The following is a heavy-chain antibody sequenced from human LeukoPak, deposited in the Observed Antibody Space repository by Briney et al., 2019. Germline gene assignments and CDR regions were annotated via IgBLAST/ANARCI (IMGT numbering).Heavy chain of an antibody. D-gene: IGHD2-15*01. J-gene: IGHJ5*02. Sequence: ASVKVSCKASGYTFTGYYMHWVRQAPGQGLEWMGWINPNSGGTNYAQKFQGWVTMTRDTSISTAYMELSRLRSDDTAVYYCARDRARYCSGGSCRKNWFDPRGQGTLVTVSS. CDR2: INPNSGGT. CDR1: GYTFTGYY. CDR3: ARDRARYCSGGSCRKNWFDP. V-gene: IGHV1-2*04.